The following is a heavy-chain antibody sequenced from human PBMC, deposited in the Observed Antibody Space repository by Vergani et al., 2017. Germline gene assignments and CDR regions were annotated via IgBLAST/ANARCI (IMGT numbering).Heavy chain of an antibody. V-gene: IGHV4-38-2*02. Sequence: QVQLQESGPGLVQPSETLSLTCTVSGYSISSGYYWGWIRQPPGKGLEWIGSIYHSGSTYYNPSLKSRVTISVDTSKNQFSLKLSSVTAADTAVYYCGRAGGFLEWLSPPDYWGQGTLVTVSS. CDR3: GRAGGFLEWLSPPDY. J-gene: IGHJ4*02. CDR2: IYHSGST. CDR1: GYSISSGYY. D-gene: IGHD3-3*01.